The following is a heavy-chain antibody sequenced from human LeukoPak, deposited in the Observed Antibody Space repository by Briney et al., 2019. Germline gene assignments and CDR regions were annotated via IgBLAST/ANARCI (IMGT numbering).Heavy chain of an antibody. V-gene: IGHV4-59*01. CDR3: ASSYGGYYFDY. Sequence: SETLSLTCTVSGGSISSYYWSWIRQPPGKGLEWIGYIYYSGSTNYNPSLKSRVTISVDTSKNQFSLKLSSVTAADTAVYHCASSYGGYYFDYWGQGTLVTVSS. J-gene: IGHJ4*02. CDR2: IYYSGST. D-gene: IGHD4-23*01. CDR1: GGSISSYY.